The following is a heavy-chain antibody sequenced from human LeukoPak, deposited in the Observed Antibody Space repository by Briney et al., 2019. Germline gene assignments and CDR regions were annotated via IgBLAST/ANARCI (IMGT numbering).Heavy chain of an antibody. CDR1: GYSISSGYY. Sequence: SETLSLTCPVSGYSISSGYYWGWIRQPPGKGLEWIGSIYHSGSTYYNPSLKSRVTISVDTSKNQFSLKLSSVTAADTAVYYCARDTYYYDSSGYSYFDYWGQGTLVTVS. V-gene: IGHV4-38-2*02. CDR3: ARDTYYYDSSGYSYFDY. J-gene: IGHJ4*02. D-gene: IGHD3-22*01. CDR2: IYHSGST.